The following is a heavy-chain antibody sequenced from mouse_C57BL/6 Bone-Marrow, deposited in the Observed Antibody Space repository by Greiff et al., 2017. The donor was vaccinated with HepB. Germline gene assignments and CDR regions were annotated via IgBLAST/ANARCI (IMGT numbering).Heavy chain of an antibody. D-gene: IGHD1-1*01. J-gene: IGHJ2*01. CDR1: GYTFTSYW. V-gene: IGHV1-69*01. CDR3: ARERVTVVDY. CDR2: IDPSDSYT. Sequence: QVQLQQPGAELVMPGASVKLSCKASGYTFTSYWMHWVKQRPGQGLEWIGDIDPSDSYTNYNQKFKGKSTLTVDKSSSTAYMQLSSLTSEDSAVYYCARERVTVVDYWGQGTTLTVSS.